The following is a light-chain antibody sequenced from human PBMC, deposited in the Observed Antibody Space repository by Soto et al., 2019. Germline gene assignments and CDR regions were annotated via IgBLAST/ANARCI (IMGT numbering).Light chain of an antibody. J-gene: IGLJ1*01. CDR2: EGS. V-gene: IGLV2-23*01. CDR3: CSYAGYSTYV. Sequence: QSALTQPASVSGSPGQSITISCTGTSRDVGNYNLVSWYQHHPGKAPKLMIYEGSKRPSGVSNRFSGSKSADTASLTISGLQAEDEAVYYCCSYAGYSTYVFXXGXXXTVL. CDR1: SRDVGNYNL.